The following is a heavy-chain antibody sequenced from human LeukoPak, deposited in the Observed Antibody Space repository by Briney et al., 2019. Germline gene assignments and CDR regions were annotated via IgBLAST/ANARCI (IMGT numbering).Heavy chain of an antibody. J-gene: IGHJ4*02. V-gene: IGHV3-23*01. CDR1: GFTFSSYW. D-gene: IGHD1-26*01. Sequence: GGSLRLSCAASGFTFSSYWMSWVRQAPGKGLEWVSSVSGSGGSTYYADSVKGRFTISRDNSKSMLFLQMNSLRAEDTAVYYCAKDLIVGALDYWGQGTLVTVSS. CDR3: AKDLIVGALDY. CDR2: VSGSGGST.